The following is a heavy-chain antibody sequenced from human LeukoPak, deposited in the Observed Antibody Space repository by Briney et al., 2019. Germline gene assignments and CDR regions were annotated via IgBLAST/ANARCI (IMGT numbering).Heavy chain of an antibody. V-gene: IGHV1-8*01. D-gene: IGHD3-10*01. CDR2: MNPNSGNT. Sequence: GASVKVPCKASGYTFTSYDINWVRQATGQGLEWMGWMNPNSGNTGYAQKFQGRVTMTRNTSISTAYMELSSLRSEDTAVYYCARDRSSRRWFDPWGQGTLVTVSS. CDR3: ARDRSSRRWFDP. CDR1: GYTFTSYD. J-gene: IGHJ5*02.